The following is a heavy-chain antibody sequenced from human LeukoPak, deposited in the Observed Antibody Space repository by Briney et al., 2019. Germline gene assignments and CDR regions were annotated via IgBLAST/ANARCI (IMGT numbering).Heavy chain of an antibody. CDR3: ARGDTSYYFYYMDV. Sequence: GASVKVSCKASGGTFSNYGISWVRQAPGQGLEWMGGIIPIFGSANYAQRFQGRLTITTDESTSTAYMELGSLRSEDTAVYFCARGDTSYYFYYMDVWGKGTTVTVSS. CDR2: IIPIFGSA. V-gene: IGHV1-69*05. CDR1: GGTFSNYG. J-gene: IGHJ6*03. D-gene: IGHD5-18*01.